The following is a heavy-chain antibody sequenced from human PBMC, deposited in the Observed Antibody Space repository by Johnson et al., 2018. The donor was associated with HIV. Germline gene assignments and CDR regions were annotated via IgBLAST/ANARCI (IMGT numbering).Heavy chain of an antibody. CDR1: GFTFSTYA. D-gene: IGHD3-22*01. Sequence: VHLVESGGGVVQPGTSLRLSCAASGFTFSTYAMFWVRQAPGKGLEWVAVISHDGSNKYYTDSVKGRFTISRDNSKNTLHLQMNSLRTEDTAIYYCARGRIGTIVMDLRGGAFDIWGQGTLVTVSS. J-gene: IGHJ3*02. CDR3: ARGRIGTIVMDLRGGAFDI. CDR2: ISHDGSNK. V-gene: IGHV3-30-3*01.